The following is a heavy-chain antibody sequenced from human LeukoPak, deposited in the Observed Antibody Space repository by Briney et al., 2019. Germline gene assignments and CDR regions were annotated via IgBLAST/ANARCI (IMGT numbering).Heavy chain of an antibody. Sequence: ASVKVSCKASGGTFSSYAISWVRQAPGQGLEWMGRINPILGIANYAQKFQGRVTITADKSTSTAYMELSSLRSEDTAVYYCARTKAVAGTTGAFDIWGQGTMVTVSS. CDR3: ARTKAVAGTTGAFDI. J-gene: IGHJ3*02. CDR1: GGTFSSYA. D-gene: IGHD6-19*01. CDR2: INPILGIA. V-gene: IGHV1-69*04.